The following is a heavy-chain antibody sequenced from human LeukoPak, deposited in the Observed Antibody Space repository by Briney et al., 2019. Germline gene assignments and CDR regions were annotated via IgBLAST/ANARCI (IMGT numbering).Heavy chain of an antibody. CDR3: ANYYYDTSGYYYPFDY. J-gene: IGHJ4*02. CDR1: SESSGGDD. Sequence: SETLSLTCAMHSESSGGDDWTWIRQPPGKGLESLGEVSPGGSTRYNPSLRSRVTISVDTSKNHFSLKLSSVTAADTAVYYCANYYYDTSGYYYPFDYWGQGTLVTVSS. CDR2: VSPGGST. D-gene: IGHD3-22*01. V-gene: IGHV4-34*01.